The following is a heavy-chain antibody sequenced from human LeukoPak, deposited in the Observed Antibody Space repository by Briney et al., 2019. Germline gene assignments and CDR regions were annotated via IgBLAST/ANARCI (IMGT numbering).Heavy chain of an antibody. J-gene: IGHJ4*02. D-gene: IGHD3-16*02. CDR3: ARVHDYVWGSYRYYFDY. V-gene: IGHV3-7*01. Sequence: GGSLRLSCAASGFTFSSYWMSWVRQAPGKGLEWVANIKQDGSEKYYVDSVKGRFTISRDNAKKSLYLQMNSLSAEDTAVYYCARVHDYVWGSYRYYFDYWGQGTLVTVSS. CDR2: IKQDGSEK. CDR1: GFTFSSYW.